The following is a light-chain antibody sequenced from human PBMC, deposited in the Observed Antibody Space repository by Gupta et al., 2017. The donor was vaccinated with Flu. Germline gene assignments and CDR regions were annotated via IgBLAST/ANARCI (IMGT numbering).Light chain of an antibody. CDR1: SSNIGSNA. CDR2: GNS. CDR3: AAWDDSLNGHYV. J-gene: IGLJ1*01. Sequence: QSVLAQPPSASGTPGQRVTISCSGSSSNIGSNAVNWYQQVPGTAPKLLIYGNSQRPSGVPDRFSGSRSCTSASLAISGLQSEDEADYYCAAWDDSLNGHYVFGTGTKVTAL. V-gene: IGLV1-44*01.